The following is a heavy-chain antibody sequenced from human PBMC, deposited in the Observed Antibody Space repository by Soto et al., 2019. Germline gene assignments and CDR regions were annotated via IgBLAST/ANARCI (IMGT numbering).Heavy chain of an antibody. J-gene: IGHJ6*02. CDR3: ARHAGDPAYYGMDV. Sequence: PXEFLKISFKGSGYSFTSYWIGWVRQIPGKGLEWMGTIYPCDSATRYSPSFQGQVIISADKSISTAYLQWSSLKASDTAMYYCARHAGDPAYYGMDVWGQGTTVTVSS. D-gene: IGHD4-17*01. CDR1: GYSFTSYW. V-gene: IGHV5-51*01. CDR2: IYPCDSAT.